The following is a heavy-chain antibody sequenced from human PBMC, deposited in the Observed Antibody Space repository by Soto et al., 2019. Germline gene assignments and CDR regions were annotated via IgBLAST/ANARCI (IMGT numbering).Heavy chain of an antibody. Sequence: GGSLRLSCSASGFAFSSYAMHWVRQTPGKGLEYVSAISPQGGSTYYADSVKGRFTISRDDSKNAVYLQMSSLRPDDTAVYYCVNMMIARGAFDFWGQGTLVTVSS. CDR1: GFAFSSYA. CDR3: VNMMIARGAFDF. J-gene: IGHJ4*02. CDR2: ISPQGGST. V-gene: IGHV3-64D*06. D-gene: IGHD2-21*01.